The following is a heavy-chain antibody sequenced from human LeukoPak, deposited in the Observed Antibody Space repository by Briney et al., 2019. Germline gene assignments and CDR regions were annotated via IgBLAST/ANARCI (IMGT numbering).Heavy chain of an antibody. D-gene: IGHD1-7*01. CDR2: IYYSGST. J-gene: IGHJ4*02. CDR1: GGSISSSSYY. CDR3: ARHPSRITGTNFDY. Sequence: SETLCLTCTVSGGSISSSSYYWGWIRQPPGKGLEWIGSIYYSGSTYYNPSLKSRVTISVDTSKNQVSLKLSSVAAADTAVYYCARHPSRITGTNFDYWGQGTLVTVSS. V-gene: IGHV4-39*01.